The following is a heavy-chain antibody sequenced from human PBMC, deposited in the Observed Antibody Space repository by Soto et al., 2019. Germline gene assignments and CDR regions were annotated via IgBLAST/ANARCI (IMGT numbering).Heavy chain of an antibody. Sequence: GTLSLTCAVSGFSISSGNWWTLFRQSPQRGLEYIGEIFHDGTANYYPSFERRVAISVDTSKNQFSLKLTSVTAADTAIYFCARLVYDTRLNYMYFDFWGQGTLVTVSS. CDR3: ARLVYDTRLNYMYFDF. CDR2: IFHDGTA. CDR1: GFSISSGNW. V-gene: IGHV4-4*01. J-gene: IGHJ4*02. D-gene: IGHD3-10*01.